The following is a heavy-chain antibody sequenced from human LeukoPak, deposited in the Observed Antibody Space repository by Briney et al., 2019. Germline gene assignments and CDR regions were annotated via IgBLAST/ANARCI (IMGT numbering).Heavy chain of an antibody. V-gene: IGHV1-69*05. CDR3: ARAYYYGSGERIDAFDI. Sequence: SVKVSCKASGGTFSSYAISWVRQAPGQGLEWMGGIIPIFGTANYAQKFQGRVTITTDESTSTAYMERSSLRSEDTAVYYCARAYYYGSGERIDAFDIWGQGTMVTVSS. CDR1: GGTFSSYA. CDR2: IIPIFGTA. J-gene: IGHJ3*02. D-gene: IGHD3-10*01.